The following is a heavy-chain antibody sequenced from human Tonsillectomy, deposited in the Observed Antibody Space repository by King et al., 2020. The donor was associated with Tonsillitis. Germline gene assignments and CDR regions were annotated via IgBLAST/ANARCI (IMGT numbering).Heavy chain of an antibody. CDR1: GFIFSSYA. J-gene: IGHJ4*02. CDR3: AIDLGGVVPAAVIDY. CDR2: ISYDGSNK. D-gene: IGHD2-2*01. V-gene: IGHV3-30-3*01. Sequence: VQLVESGGGVVQPGRSLRLSCAASGFIFSSYAMHWVRQAPGKGLEWVAVISYDGSNKYYADSVKGRFTISRDNSKNTLYLQMNSLRAEDTAVYYWAIDLGGVVPAAVIDYCGQGTLGTVSS.